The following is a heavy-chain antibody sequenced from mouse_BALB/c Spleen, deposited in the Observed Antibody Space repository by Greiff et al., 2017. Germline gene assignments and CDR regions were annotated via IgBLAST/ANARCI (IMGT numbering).Heavy chain of an antibody. CDR1: GYTFTSYY. Sequence: QVQLQQSGAELVKPGASVKLSCKASGYTFTSYYMYWVKQRPGQGLEWIGEINPSNGGTNFNEKFKSKATLTVDKSSSTAYMQLSSLTSEDSAVYYCTRSIYYDYDGGYFDVWGAGTTVTVSS. V-gene: IGHV1S81*02. D-gene: IGHD2-4*01. CDR3: TRSIYYDYDGGYFDV. J-gene: IGHJ1*01. CDR2: INPSNGGT.